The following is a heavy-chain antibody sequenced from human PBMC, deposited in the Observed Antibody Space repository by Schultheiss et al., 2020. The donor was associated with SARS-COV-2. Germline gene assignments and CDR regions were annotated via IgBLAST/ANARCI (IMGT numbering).Heavy chain of an antibody. V-gene: IGHV3-21*03. CDR3: TSNYNDFH. Sequence: GESLKISCAASGFTFSSYSMNWVRQAPGKGLEWVSSISSSSSYIYYADSVKGRFTISRDNAKNSLYLQMNSLKTEDTAVYYCTSNYNDFHWGQGTLVTVSS. CDR2: ISSSSSYI. D-gene: IGHD5-24*01. CDR1: GFTFSSYS. J-gene: IGHJ4*02.